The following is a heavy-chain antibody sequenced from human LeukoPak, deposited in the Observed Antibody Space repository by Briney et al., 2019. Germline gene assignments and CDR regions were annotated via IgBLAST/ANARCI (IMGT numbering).Heavy chain of an antibody. V-gene: IGHV3-7*01. Sequence: PGGSLRLSCAPSGFTFSSYWMSWVRQAPGKGLEWVANIKQDGSEKYYVDSVKGRFTISRDNAKNSLYLQMNSLRAEDTAVYYCARSLGRLQSPLFDYWGQGTLVTVSS. D-gene: IGHD5-24*01. CDR2: IKQDGSEK. CDR3: ARSLGRLQSPLFDY. J-gene: IGHJ4*02. CDR1: GFTFSSYW.